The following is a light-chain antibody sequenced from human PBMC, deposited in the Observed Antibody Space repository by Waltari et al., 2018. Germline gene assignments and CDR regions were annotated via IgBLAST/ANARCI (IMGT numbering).Light chain of an antibody. J-gene: IGLJ1*01. V-gene: IGLV2-14*01. CDR3: SSYTSSSTLDV. CDR2: EVI. CDR1: SSDLGGYQY. Sequence: QSALTQPASGSGSPVQSITISCTETSSDLGGYQYVSWYQQHPGKAPKLMIYEVIKRPSGVSNRFSGSKSGNTASLTISGLQAEDEADYYCSSYTSSSTLDVFGTGTKVTVL.